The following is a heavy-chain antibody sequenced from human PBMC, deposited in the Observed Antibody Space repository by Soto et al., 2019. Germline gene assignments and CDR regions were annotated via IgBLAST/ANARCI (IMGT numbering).Heavy chain of an antibody. V-gene: IGHV6-1*01. CDR1: GYSVSSNSAA. CDR3: ARDLGEQWLLV. D-gene: IGHD6-19*01. CDR2: TYYRSKWYN. Sequence: SQTLSLTCAISGYSVSSNSAAWNWIRQCPSRGLEWLGRTYYRSKWYNDYAVSVKSRITINPDTSKNQFSLQLNSATPEDTAVYYCARDLGEQWLLVWGQGTLVTVSS. J-gene: IGHJ4*02.